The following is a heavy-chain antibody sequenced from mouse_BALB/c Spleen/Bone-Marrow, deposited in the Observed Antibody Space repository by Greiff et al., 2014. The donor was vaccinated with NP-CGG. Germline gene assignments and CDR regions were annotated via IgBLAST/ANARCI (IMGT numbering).Heavy chain of an antibody. D-gene: IGHD2-3*01. CDR3: ARGSMILNYCDY. CDR2: IEPYGSET. J-gene: IGHJ2*01. Sequence: EQLQQSGAELERPGAAVKQARKASGYKRKRERRKRGKKRKEKGMEGMGRIEPYGSETHYNQKFKDKAILTVDKSSSTAYMQLSSRTSEDSAVYYCARGSMILNYCDYWGQGTTLTVSS. CDR1: GYKRKRER. V-gene: IGHV1-52*01.